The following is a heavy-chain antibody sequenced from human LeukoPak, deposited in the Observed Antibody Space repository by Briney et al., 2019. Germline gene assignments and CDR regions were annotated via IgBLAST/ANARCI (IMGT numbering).Heavy chain of an antibody. V-gene: IGHV5-51*01. D-gene: IGHD3-3*01. Sequence: GESLKISCKGSGYSFTSYWIGWVRQMPGKGLEWMGIIYPGDSDTRYSPSFQGQVTISADKSISTAYLQWSSLKASDTAMYYCTKTRRSGSDAFDIWGQGTMVTVSS. CDR2: IYPGDSDT. CDR3: TKTRRSGSDAFDI. CDR1: GYSFTSYW. J-gene: IGHJ3*02.